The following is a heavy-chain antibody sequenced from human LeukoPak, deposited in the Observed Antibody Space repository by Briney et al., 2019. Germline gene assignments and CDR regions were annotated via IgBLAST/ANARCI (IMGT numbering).Heavy chain of an antibody. V-gene: IGHV3-23*01. J-gene: IGHJ6*02. CDR3: AKGVDPYYYYGMDV. CDR2: ISGSGGST. CDR1: GFPFSSYA. Sequence: GGSLRLSCVASGFPFSSYAMNWVRQAPGKGLEWVSAISGSGGSTYYADSVKGRFTISRDNSKNALYLQMNSLRAEDTAVYYCAKGVDPYYYYGMDVWGQGTTVTVSS.